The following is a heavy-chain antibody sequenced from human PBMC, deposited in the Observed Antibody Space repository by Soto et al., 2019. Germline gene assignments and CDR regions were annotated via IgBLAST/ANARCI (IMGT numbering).Heavy chain of an antibody. D-gene: IGHD3-10*01. CDR3: ASLADYYGSGSYYNGVYYFDY. J-gene: IGHJ4*02. Sequence: SETLSLTCTVSGGSISSGGYYWSWIRQHPGKGLEWIGYIYYSGSTYYNPSLKSRVTISVDTSKNQFSLKLSSVTAADTAVYYCASLADYYGSGSYYNGVYYFDYWGQGTLVTVSS. CDR1: GGSISSGGYY. V-gene: IGHV4-31*03. CDR2: IYYSGST.